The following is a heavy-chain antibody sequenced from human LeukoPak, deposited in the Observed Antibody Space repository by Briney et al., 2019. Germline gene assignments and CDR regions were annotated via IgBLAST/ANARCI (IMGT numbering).Heavy chain of an antibody. CDR2: ISSSSSYI. CDR3: ARDKLEAGGPFDY. D-gene: IGHD3-16*01. J-gene: IGHJ4*02. Sequence: GGSLRLSCAASGFTFSSYSMNWVRQAPGKGLEWVSSISSSSSYIYYAGSVKGRFTISRDNAKNSLYLQMNSLRAEDTAVYYCARDKLEAGGPFDYWGQGTLVTVSS. CDR1: GFTFSSYS. V-gene: IGHV3-21*01.